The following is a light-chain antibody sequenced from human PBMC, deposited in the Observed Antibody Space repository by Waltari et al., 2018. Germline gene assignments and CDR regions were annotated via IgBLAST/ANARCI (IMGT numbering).Light chain of an antibody. Sequence: DIQMTQSPSSVHASVGDRVTRTCRASQGISRWLGWYQQKPGKAPKVLIFAASSLQSGVPARFSGSGSGTHFTLTISSLQPEDFATYYCQQADSFPITFGQGTRLDIK. CDR2: AAS. J-gene: IGKJ5*01. CDR3: QQADSFPIT. CDR1: QGISRW. V-gene: IGKV1-12*01.